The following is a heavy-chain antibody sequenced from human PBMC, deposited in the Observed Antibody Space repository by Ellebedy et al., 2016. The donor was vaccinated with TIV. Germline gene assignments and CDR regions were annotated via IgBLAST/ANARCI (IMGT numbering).Heavy chain of an antibody. Sequence: MPGGSLRLSCTVSGGSISSYYWSWIRQPPGKGLEWIAFIHYNRNTNYNPSLKSRVTLSVDTSKNQFSLKLNSGTAADTAMYYCASGGASSKYFDHWGQGTLVTVSS. CDR3: ASGGASSKYFDH. D-gene: IGHD3-16*01. CDR1: GGSISSYY. J-gene: IGHJ4*02. CDR2: IHYNRNT. V-gene: IGHV4-59*01.